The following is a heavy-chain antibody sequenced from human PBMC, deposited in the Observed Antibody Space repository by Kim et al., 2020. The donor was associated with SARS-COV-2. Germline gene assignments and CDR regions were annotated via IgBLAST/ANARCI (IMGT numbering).Heavy chain of an antibody. CDR2: ISRSGTTT. CDR1: GFTFTNYA. V-gene: IGHV3-23*01. D-gene: IGHD2-2*01. J-gene: IGHJ4*02. Sequence: GGSLRLSCAASGFTFTNYAMNWVRQAPGKGLEWVSIISRSGTTTYYADSVKGRFTISRDTATNTLYLQMNSLRAEDTALYYCARSYCSTKCRHIFGGWGQGTLVTVSS. CDR3: ARSYCSTKCRHIFGG.